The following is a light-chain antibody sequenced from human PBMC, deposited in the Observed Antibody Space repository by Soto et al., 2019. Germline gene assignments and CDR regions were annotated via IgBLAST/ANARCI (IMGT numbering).Light chain of an antibody. CDR2: DVS. CDR3: NSYASSSTPVV. CDR1: SSDVGGYNY. Sequence: QSALTQPASVSGSPGQSITISCTGTSSDVGGYNYVSWYQQHPGKAPKLMIYDVSNRPSGVSNRFSGSKSGNTASLTISGVQPEDEADYYCNSYASSSTPVVFGGGTKLTVL. J-gene: IGLJ2*01. V-gene: IGLV2-14*01.